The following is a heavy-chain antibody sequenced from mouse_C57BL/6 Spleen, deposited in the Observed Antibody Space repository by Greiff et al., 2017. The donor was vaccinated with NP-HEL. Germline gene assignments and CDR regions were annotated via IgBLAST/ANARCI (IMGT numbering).Heavy chain of an antibody. CDR2: IWSGGST. J-gene: IGHJ4*01. D-gene: IGHD4-1*01. V-gene: IGHV2-2*01. Sequence: QVQLKESGPGLVQPSQSLSITCTVSGFSLTSYGVHWVRQSPGKGLEWLGVIWSGGSTDYNAAFISRLSISKDNSKSQVFFKMNSLQADDTAIYYCARWRTGTGYYYAMDYWGQGTSVTVSS. CDR1: GFSLTSYG. CDR3: ARWRTGTGYYYAMDY.